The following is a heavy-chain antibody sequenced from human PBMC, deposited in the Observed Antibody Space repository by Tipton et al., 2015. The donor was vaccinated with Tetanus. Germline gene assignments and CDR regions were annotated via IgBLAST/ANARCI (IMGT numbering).Heavy chain of an antibody. CDR3: ARAHNDCPKKAPFYY. V-gene: IGHV4-61*01. CDR1: GASVSRSSHY. J-gene: IGHJ4*02. Sequence: TLSRTCTVSGASVSRSSHYWTWIRQPPGKELEWVGYVYYSGSTNYHPSLKGRLTISVDTSKNQFSLNQRSVITADTAVYYSARAHNDCPKKAPFYYGGQGILVTVSS. D-gene: IGHD3-3*01. CDR2: VYYSGST.